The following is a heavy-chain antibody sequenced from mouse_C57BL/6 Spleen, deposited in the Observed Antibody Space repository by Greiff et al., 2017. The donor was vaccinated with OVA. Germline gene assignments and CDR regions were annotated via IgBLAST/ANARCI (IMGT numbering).Heavy chain of an antibody. V-gene: IGHV5-17*01. CDR3: ARGTGLYFDV. J-gene: IGHJ1*03. CDR2: ISSGSSTI. D-gene: IGHD4-1*01. CDR1: GFTFSDYG. Sequence: DVMLVESGGGLVKPGGSLKLSCAASGFTFSDYGMHWVRQAPEKGLEWVAYISSGSSTIYYADTVKGRFTISRDNAKNTLFLQMTSLRSEDTAMYYCARGTGLYFDVWGTGTTVTVSS.